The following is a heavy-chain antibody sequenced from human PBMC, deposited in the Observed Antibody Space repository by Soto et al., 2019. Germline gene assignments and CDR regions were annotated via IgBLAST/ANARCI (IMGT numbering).Heavy chain of an antibody. CDR2: IHYSGST. CDR3: ARHHRFCSGDSCYALDF. J-gene: IGHJ4*02. V-gene: IGHV4-59*08. D-gene: IGHD2-15*01. CDR1: GGSISGYS. Sequence: SETLSLTCTVSGGSISGYSWSWIRQPPGKGLEWIGYIHYSGSTNYNLSLESRVTVSVDTSKNQFFLKVTSVIAADTAVYYCARHHRFCSGDSCYALDFWGQGTLVTVSS.